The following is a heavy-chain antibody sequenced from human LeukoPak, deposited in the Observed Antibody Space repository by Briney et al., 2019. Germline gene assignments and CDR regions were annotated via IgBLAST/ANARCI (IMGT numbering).Heavy chain of an antibody. D-gene: IGHD2-2*01. J-gene: IGHJ3*02. CDR1: GGSISSSSYY. CDR3: ARGGVVPAAIPRAFDI. CDR2: IYYSGST. V-gene: IGHV4-39*01. Sequence: SETLSLTCTVSGGSISSSSYYWGWIRQPPGKGLEWIGSIYYSGSTYYNPSLKSRVTISVDTSKNQFSLKLSSVTAADTAVYYCARGGVVPAAIPRAFDIWGQGTMVTVSS.